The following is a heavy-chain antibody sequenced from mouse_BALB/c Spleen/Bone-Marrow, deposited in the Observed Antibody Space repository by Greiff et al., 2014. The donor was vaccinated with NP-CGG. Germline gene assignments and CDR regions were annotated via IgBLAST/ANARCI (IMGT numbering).Heavy chain of an antibody. V-gene: IGHV14-3*02. D-gene: IGHD1-1*01. CDR3: ARYYYGSSYFDY. CDR1: GFNIKDTY. CDR2: IDPANGNT. J-gene: IGHJ2*01. Sequence: VQLKQSGAELVKPGASVKLSCTASGFNIKDTYMHWVKQRPEQGLEWIGRIDPANGNTKYDPKFQGKATITADTSSNTAYLQLSNLTSEDTAIYDCARYYYGSSYFDYWGQGTTLTVSS.